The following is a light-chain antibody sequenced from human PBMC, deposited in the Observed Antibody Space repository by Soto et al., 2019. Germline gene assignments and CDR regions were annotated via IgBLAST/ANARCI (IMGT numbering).Light chain of an antibody. Sequence: QSALTQPASVSGSPGQPITISCSGSTSDIGAYNYVSWYQQHPGKAPKLLIYDVSYRPSGISDRFSGSKSGNTASLTISGLQPEHEADYYCSSYGASRILFGGGTKLTVL. CDR1: TSDIGAYNY. V-gene: IGLV2-14*03. J-gene: IGLJ2*01. CDR3: SSYGASRIL. CDR2: DVS.